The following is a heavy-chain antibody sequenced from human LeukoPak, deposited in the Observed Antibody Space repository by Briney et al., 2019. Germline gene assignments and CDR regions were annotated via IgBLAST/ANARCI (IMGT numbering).Heavy chain of an antibody. D-gene: IGHD4-11*01. V-gene: IGHV3-7*01. CDR1: GFTFSSYW. CDR2: IKQDGSEK. J-gene: IGHJ2*01. Sequence: PGGSLRLSCAASGFTFSSYWMSWVRQAPGKGLEWVANIKQDGSEKYYVDSVKGRFTISRDNAKNSPSLQMNSLRAEDTAVYYCANSKQRGHWSFDLWGRGTLVTVSS. CDR3: ANSKQRGHWSFDL.